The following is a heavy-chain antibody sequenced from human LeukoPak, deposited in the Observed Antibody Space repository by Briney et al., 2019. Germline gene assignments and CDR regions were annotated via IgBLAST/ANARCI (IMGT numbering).Heavy chain of an antibody. Sequence: SETLSLTCTVSGGSISSSSYYWGWIRQPPGKGLEWIGSIYYSGSTYYNPSLKSRVTISVDTSKNQFSLKLSSVTAADTAVYYCARGGGYGDYFDYWGQGTLVTVSS. D-gene: IGHD4-17*01. J-gene: IGHJ4*02. CDR1: GGSISSSSYY. V-gene: IGHV4-39*07. CDR3: ARGGGYGDYFDY. CDR2: IYYSGST.